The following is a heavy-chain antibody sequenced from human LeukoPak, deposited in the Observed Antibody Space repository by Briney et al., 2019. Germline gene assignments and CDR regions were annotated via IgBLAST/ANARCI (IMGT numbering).Heavy chain of an antibody. V-gene: IGHV1-18*01. Sequence: ASVKVSCKASGYTFTSYGISWVRQAPGQGLEWMGWISAYNGNTNYAQKLQGRVTMTTDTSSTTAYMELRSLRSDDTALYFCARGDDILTGYFRGFDYWGQGTLVTVSS. J-gene: IGHJ4*02. D-gene: IGHD3-9*01. CDR1: GYTFTSYG. CDR3: ARGDDILTGYFRGFDY. CDR2: ISAYNGNT.